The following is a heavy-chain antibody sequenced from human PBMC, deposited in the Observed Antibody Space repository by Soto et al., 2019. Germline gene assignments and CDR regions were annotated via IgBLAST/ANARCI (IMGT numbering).Heavy chain of an antibody. CDR2: INHSGST. CDR3: ARVTNTELRFLEWLFLNSYYYYYYMDV. J-gene: IGHJ6*03. V-gene: IGHV4-34*01. CDR1: GGSFSGYY. D-gene: IGHD3-3*01. Sequence: ASETLSLTCAVYGGSFSGYYWSWIRQPPGKGLEWIGEINHSGSTNYNPSLKSRVTISVDTSKNQFSLKLSSVTAADTAVYYCARVTNTELRFLEWLFLNSYYYYYYMDVWGKGTTVTVSS.